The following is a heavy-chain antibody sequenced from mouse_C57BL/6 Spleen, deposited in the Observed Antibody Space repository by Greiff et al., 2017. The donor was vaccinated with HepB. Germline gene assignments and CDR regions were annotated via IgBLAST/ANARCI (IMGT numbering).Heavy chain of an antibody. CDR2: ISDGGSYT. Sequence: EVKLQESGGGLVKPGGSLKLSCAASGFTFSSYAMSWVRQTPEKRLEWVATISDGGSYTYYPDNVKGRFTISRDNAKNNLYLQMSHLKSEDTAMYYCARGGTGAMDYWGQGTSVTVSS. D-gene: IGHD3-3*01. J-gene: IGHJ4*01. V-gene: IGHV5-4*03. CDR1: GFTFSSYA. CDR3: ARGGTGAMDY.